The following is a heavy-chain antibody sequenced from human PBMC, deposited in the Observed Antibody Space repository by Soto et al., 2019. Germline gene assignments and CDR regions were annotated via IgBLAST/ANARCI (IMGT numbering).Heavy chain of an antibody. CDR3: ATSYGNAWYTY. CDR2: VYYTGST. J-gene: IGHJ4*02. CDR1: GASISSHY. Sequence: PSETLSLTCTVSGASISSHYWSWIRQPPGKELEWIGYVYYTGSTNYNPSLKSRVTSSMDTFKNQLSLTLSSVTAADTAVYYCATSYGNAWYTYWGQGTQVTVSS. V-gene: IGHV4-59*11. D-gene: IGHD6-13*01.